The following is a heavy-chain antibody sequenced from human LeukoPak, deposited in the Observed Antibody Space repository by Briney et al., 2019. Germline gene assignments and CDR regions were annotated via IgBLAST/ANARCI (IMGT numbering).Heavy chain of an antibody. D-gene: IGHD1-26*01. CDR2: IRDDGGEI. Sequence: PGGSLRLSCEASGFTFSSYWMSWVRQAPGKGLEWVANIRDDGGEIYHVDSVKGRFTISRDNAKSSLFLQMNSLRAEDAAVYYCARDKPRGSYYGSIFDSWGQGTLVTVSS. V-gene: IGHV3-7*01. CDR1: GFTFSSYW. J-gene: IGHJ4*02. CDR3: ARDKPRGSYYGSIFDS.